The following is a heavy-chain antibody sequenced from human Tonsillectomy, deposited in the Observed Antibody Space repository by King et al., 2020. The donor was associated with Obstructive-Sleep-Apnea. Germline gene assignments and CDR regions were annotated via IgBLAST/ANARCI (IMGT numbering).Heavy chain of an antibody. Sequence: MQLQESGPGLVKPSETLSLTCTVSGASISTYYWSWIRQPPGKGLEWIGYISYSGAANYSPSLKSRVTMSVDTSKNQFSLKLTSVTAADTAMYYCASYDFWSGSNRFDSWGQGTLVTVSS. V-gene: IGHV4-59*01. D-gene: IGHD3-3*01. CDR3: ASYDFWSGSNRFDS. J-gene: IGHJ5*01. CDR1: GASISTYY. CDR2: ISYSGAA.